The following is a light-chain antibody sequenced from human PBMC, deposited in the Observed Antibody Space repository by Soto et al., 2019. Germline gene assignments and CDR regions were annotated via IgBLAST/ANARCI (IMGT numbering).Light chain of an antibody. V-gene: IGKV3-20*01. Sequence: EIVLTQSPGTLSLSPGERATLSCRASQSVNNNYLAWYQQKPGQAPRLLIYGASSRATGIPDRCSGSGSGTDFTLTISRLEPEDFAVYYCQQYCSSQYTFGQGIKLEIK. CDR2: GAS. J-gene: IGKJ2*01. CDR1: QSVNNNY. CDR3: QQYCSSQYT.